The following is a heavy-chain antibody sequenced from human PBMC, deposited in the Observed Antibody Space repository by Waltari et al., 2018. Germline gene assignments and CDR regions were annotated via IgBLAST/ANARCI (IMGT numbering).Heavy chain of an antibody. CDR3: AKDPGYYDSSGYLHPIDY. CDR2: IRYDGSNK. D-gene: IGHD3-22*01. V-gene: IGHV3-30*02. Sequence: QVQLVESGGGVVQPGGSLRLSCAASGFTFSSYGMHWVRQAPGKGLEWVAFIRYDGSNKYYADSVKGRFTISRDNSKNTLYLQMNSLRAEDTAVYYCAKDPGYYDSSGYLHPIDYWGQGTLVTVSS. J-gene: IGHJ4*02. CDR1: GFTFSSYG.